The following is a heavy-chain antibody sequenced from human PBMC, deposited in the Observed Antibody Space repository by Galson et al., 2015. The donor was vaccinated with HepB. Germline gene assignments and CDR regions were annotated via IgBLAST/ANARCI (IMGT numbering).Heavy chain of an antibody. Sequence: SLRLSCAASGFTFSSYGMHWVRQAPGKGLEWVAVISYDGSNKYYADSVKGRFTISRDNSKNTLYLQMNSLRAEDTAVYYCAKELRVAATFGGMDVWGQGTTVTVSS. D-gene: IGHD2-15*01. J-gene: IGHJ6*02. V-gene: IGHV3-30*18. CDR3: AKELRVAATFGGMDV. CDR1: GFTFSSYG. CDR2: ISYDGSNK.